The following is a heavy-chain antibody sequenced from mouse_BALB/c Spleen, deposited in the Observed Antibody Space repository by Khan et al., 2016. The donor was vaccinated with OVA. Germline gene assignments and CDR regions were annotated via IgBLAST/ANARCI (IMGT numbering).Heavy chain of an antibody. V-gene: IGHV2-6-7*01. D-gene: IGHD2-4*01. J-gene: IGHJ4*01. CDR2: IWGDGST. Sequence: QVQLKESGPGLVAPSQSLSITCTVSGFSLTGYGVNWVRQPPGKGLEWLGMIWGDGSTDYNSALKSRLSISKDNSKSQVFLKMNSLHTDDTARYYCAREIYYDYEYYYAMDYWGQGTSDTVSS. CDR3: AREIYYDYEYYYAMDY. CDR1: GFSLTGYG.